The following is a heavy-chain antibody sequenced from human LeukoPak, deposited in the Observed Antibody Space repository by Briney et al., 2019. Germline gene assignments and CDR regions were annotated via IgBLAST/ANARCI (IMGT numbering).Heavy chain of an antibody. Sequence: SQTLSLTCTVSGGSISSGGYYWSWIRQPPGKGLVWIGYIYHSGSTYYNPSLKSRVTISVDRSKNQFSLKLSSVTAADTAVYYCARHPRVDIVVVPAASDAFDIWGQGTMVTVSS. CDR2: IYHSGST. CDR3: ARHPRVDIVVVPAASDAFDI. V-gene: IGHV4-30-2*01. D-gene: IGHD2-2*03. J-gene: IGHJ3*02. CDR1: GGSISSGGYY.